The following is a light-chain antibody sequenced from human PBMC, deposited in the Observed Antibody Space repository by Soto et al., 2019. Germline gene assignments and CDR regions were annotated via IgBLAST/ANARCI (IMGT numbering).Light chain of an antibody. CDR3: QQYSNPPPVA. CDR1: QSVSSSY. V-gene: IGKV3-20*01. CDR2: GAS. J-gene: IGKJ2*01. Sequence: EIVLTQSPGTLSLSPGERATLSCRASQSVSSSYFAWYQQKPGQAPRVLIHGASSRATGIPGRFSGSGSGTDFTLTISSLVPEDFAVYYCQQYSNPPPVAFGQGTKVEIK.